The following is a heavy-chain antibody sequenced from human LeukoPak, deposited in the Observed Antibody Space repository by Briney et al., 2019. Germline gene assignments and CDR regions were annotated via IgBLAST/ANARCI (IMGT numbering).Heavy chain of an antibody. CDR1: GGSFSGYY. Sequence: SETLSLTCAVYGGSFSGYYWSWIRQPPGKGPEWIGEINHSGSTNYNPSLKSRVTISVDTSKNQFSLKLSSVTAADTAVYYCARGGQSRFLEWLSIYYFDYWGQGTLVTVSS. CDR3: ARGGQSRFLEWLSIYYFDY. CDR2: INHSGST. V-gene: IGHV4-34*01. J-gene: IGHJ4*02. D-gene: IGHD3-3*01.